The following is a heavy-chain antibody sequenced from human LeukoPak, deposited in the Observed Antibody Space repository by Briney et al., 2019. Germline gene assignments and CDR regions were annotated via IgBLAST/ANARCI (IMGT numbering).Heavy chain of an antibody. D-gene: IGHD4-17*01. CDR2: VTGSGDTT. CDR1: GFTFSSYA. J-gene: IGHJ5*02. V-gene: IGHV3-23*01. CDR3: AKDLGGDYVGGGP. Sequence: PGGSLRLSCAASGFTFSSYAMSWVRQAPGKGLEWVSAVTGSGDTTYYADSVKGRFTISRDNSKNTLFLQMNSLRVEDTAVYYCAKDLGGDYVGGGPWGQGTLVTVSS.